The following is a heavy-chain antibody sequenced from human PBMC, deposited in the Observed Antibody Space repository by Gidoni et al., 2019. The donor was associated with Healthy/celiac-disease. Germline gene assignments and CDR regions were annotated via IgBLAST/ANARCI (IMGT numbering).Heavy chain of an antibody. D-gene: IGHD3-16*01. CDR2: IYYSGST. V-gene: IGHV4-59*01. J-gene: IGHJ5*02. CDR1: GGSISSYY. Sequence: QVQLQESGPGLVKPSETLSLTCPVSGGSISSYYWSWIRQPPGKGLEWIGYIYYSGSTNYNPSLKSRVTISVDTSKNQFSLKLSSVTAADTAVYYCAREIEGRRGSWFDPWGQGTLVTVSS. CDR3: AREIEGRRGSWFDP.